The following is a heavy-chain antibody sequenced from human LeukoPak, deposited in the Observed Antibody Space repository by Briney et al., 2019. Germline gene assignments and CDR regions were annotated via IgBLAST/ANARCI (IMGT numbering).Heavy chain of an antibody. V-gene: IGHV6-1*01. J-gene: IGHJ4*02. CDR2: TYYRSKWYN. D-gene: IGHD2-2*01. Sequence: SQTLSLTCAISGDSVSSNSAAWNWIRQSPSRGLEWLGRTYYRSKWYNDYAVSVKSRITINPDTSKNQFSLQLNSVTPEDTAVYYCARDFAAKPIYCSSTSCSDYKGYYFDYWGQGTLVTVSS. CDR3: ARDFAAKPIYCSSTSCSDYKGYYFDY. CDR1: GDSVSSNSAA.